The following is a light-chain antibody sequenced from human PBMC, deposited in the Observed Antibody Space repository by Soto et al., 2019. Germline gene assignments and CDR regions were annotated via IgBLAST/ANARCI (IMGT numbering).Light chain of an antibody. J-gene: IGKJ3*01. CDR1: QSISKY. CDR3: QQGFSIPFT. V-gene: IGKV1-39*01. Sequence: DIQMTQCRLSLPASAGDRVTITCRASQSISKYLNWYQQKPGKAPKLLIYVASTLESGVPSRFSGSGSGTNFTLTISSLQPEDFATYFCQQGFSIPFTFGPGTKVDI. CDR2: VAS.